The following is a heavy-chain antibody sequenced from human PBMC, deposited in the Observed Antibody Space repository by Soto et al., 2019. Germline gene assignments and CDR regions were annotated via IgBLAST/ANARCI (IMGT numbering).Heavy chain of an antibody. CDR3: ARDSRGYCSSTSCYPSY. Sequence: GASVKVSCKASGYTFTGYYMPWVRQAPGQGLEWMGWINPNSGGTNYAQKFQGRVTMTRDTSISTAYMELSRLRSDDTAVYYCARDSRGYCSSTSCYPSYWGQGTLVTSPQ. CDR1: GYTFTGYY. D-gene: IGHD2-2*01. V-gene: IGHV1-2*02. CDR2: INPNSGGT. J-gene: IGHJ4*02.